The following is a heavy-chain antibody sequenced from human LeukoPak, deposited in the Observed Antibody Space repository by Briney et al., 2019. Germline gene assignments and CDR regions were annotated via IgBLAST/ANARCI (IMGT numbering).Heavy chain of an antibody. CDR1: GGSISSYY. V-gene: IGHV4-59*01. CDR3: ARDPGDGYTPGWFDP. CDR2: IYYSGST. D-gene: IGHD5-24*01. Sequence: SETLSLTXTVAGGSISSYYWSWIRQPPGKGLEWIGYIYYSGSTNYNHSLKRGVTISVDTSKYQFSLKLRSVPAADTAVYYCARDPGDGYTPGWFDPWGQGTLVTVSS. J-gene: IGHJ5*02.